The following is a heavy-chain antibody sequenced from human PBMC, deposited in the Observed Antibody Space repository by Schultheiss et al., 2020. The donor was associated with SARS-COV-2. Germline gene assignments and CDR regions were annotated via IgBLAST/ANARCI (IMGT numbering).Heavy chain of an antibody. Sequence: SQTLSLTCAVYGGSFSGYYWSWIRQPPGKGLEWIGEINHSGSTNYNPSLKSRVTISVDTSKNQFSLKLSSVTAADTAIYFCARSTSRESSDWPYFDLWGRGTQVTVSS. CDR3: ARSTSRESSDWPYFDL. CDR2: INHSGST. V-gene: IGHV4-34*01. CDR1: GGSFSGYY. D-gene: IGHD6-19*01. J-gene: IGHJ4*02.